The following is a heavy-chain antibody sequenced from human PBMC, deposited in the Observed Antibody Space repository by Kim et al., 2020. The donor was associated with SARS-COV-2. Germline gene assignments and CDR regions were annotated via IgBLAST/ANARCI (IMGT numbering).Heavy chain of an antibody. J-gene: IGHJ2*01. CDR3: ATMTGDRSYRYFDF. Sequence: ASVKVSCSASGYTFTGYFMHWVRQAPGQGLEWMGRINPKSGVTNYAQKFQGRVTMTRDTSISTAYMELSSLRSDDTAVYYCATMTGDRSYRYFDFWGRGTLVTVSS. CDR1: GYTFTGYF. D-gene: IGHD7-27*01. CDR2: INPKSGVT. V-gene: IGHV1-2*06.